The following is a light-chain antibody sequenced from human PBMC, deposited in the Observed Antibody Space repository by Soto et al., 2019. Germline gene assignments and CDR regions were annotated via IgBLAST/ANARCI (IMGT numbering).Light chain of an antibody. CDR3: QVWHSSSNHVV. CDR2: DDS. V-gene: IGLV3-21*02. CDR1: NIGSVS. J-gene: IGLJ2*01. Sequence: SYELTQPPSVSVAPGQTARITCGGNNIGSVSMHWYQQKSGQAPVLVVYDDSDRPSRIPERFSGSNSGTMATLTISRVEAGDEADYYCQVWHSSSNHVVFGGGTKLTVL.